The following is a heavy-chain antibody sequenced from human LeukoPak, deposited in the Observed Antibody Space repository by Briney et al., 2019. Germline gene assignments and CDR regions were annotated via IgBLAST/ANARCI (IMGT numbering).Heavy chain of an antibody. Sequence: GGSLRLSCAASGFGFSDFWMSWVRQAPGKGLAWVTHINKDGTQKYYVDSVRGRFTVSRDNAKNSLFLQMDSLRAEDTAVYYCARLRSGYYDDYWGQGTLVTVSS. CDR1: GFGFSDFW. D-gene: IGHD3-3*01. J-gene: IGHJ4*02. V-gene: IGHV3-7*05. CDR2: INKDGTQK. CDR3: ARLRSGYYDDY.